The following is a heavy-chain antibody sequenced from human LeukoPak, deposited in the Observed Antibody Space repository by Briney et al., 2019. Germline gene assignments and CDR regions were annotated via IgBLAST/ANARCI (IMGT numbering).Heavy chain of an antibody. Sequence: SETLSLTCTVSGGSISSYYWSWIRQPAGKGLEWIGRIYTSGSTNYNPSLKSRVTISVDTSKNQFSLKLSSVTAADTAVYYCVTGQWLVPVSYWGQGTLVTVSS. V-gene: IGHV4-4*07. D-gene: IGHD6-19*01. J-gene: IGHJ4*02. CDR1: GGSISSYY. CDR3: VTGQWLVPVSY. CDR2: IYTSGST.